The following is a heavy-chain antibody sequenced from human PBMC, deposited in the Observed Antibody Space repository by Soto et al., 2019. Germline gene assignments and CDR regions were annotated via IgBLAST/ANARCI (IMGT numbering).Heavy chain of an antibody. CDR1: GGSFSGYY. V-gene: IGHV4-34*01. D-gene: IGHD6-13*01. CDR2: INHSGST. J-gene: IGHJ4*02. CDR3: ARLGMSSSWYYFDY. Sequence: PSETLSLTCAVYGGSFSGYYWSWIRQPPGKGLEWIGEINHSGSTNYNPSLKSRVTISVDTSKNQFSLKLSPVTAADTAVYYCARLGMSSSWYYFDYWGQGTLVTVSS.